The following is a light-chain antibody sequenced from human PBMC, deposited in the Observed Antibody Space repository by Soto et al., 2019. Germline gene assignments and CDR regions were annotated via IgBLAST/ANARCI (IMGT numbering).Light chain of an antibody. J-gene: IGKJ1*01. CDR2: DAS. CDR3: QQRSSWPT. Sequence: VLPQSPATLSLSPGERATLSCRASQSVSSQLAWYQQKPGQAPRLFIYDASKRATGVPGRFSGSGSGTDFTLTISSLEPDDVAVYYCQQRSSWPTFGQGTRVEIK. V-gene: IGKV3-11*01. CDR1: QSVSSQ.